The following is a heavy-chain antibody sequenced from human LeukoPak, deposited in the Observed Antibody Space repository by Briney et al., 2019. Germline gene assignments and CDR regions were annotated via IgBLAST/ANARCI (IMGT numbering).Heavy chain of an antibody. CDR2: IIPIFGTA. V-gene: IGHV1-69*01. J-gene: IGHJ6*04. Sequence: SVKVSCKASGGTFSSYAISWVRQAPGQGLEWMGGIIPIFGTANYAQKFQGRVTITADESTSTAYMELSSLRSEDTAVYYCGADGAPSYYYGMDVWGKGTTVTVSS. CDR1: GGTFSSYA. CDR3: GADGAPSYYYGMDV. D-gene: IGHD3-10*01.